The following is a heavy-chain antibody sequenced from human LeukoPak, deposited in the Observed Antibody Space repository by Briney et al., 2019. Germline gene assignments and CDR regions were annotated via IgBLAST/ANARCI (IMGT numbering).Heavy chain of an antibody. CDR2: ISYDGSNK. V-gene: IGHV3-30*04. J-gene: IGHJ4*02. Sequence: GRSLRLSCAASGFTFSTYAMHWVRQAPGKGLEWVAVISYDGSNKYYADSVKGRFTISRDNSKNSLYLQMNSLRAEDTAVYYCGPDYWGQGTLVTVSS. CDR1: GFTFSTYA. CDR3: GPDY.